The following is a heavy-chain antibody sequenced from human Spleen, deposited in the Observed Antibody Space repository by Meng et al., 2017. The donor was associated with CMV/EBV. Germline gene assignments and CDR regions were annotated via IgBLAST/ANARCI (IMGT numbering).Heavy chain of an antibody. Sequence: GESLKISCAASGFNFNDYRMSWIRQAPGKGLEWVSYISSSASTMYYADSVKGRFTISRDNAKNSLYLQMNSLRAEDTAVYYCARPTYDFWSGYFLDYWGQGTLVTVSS. CDR2: ISSSASTM. J-gene: IGHJ4*02. D-gene: IGHD3-3*01. V-gene: IGHV3-48*03. CDR3: ARPTYDFWSGYFLDY. CDR1: GFNFNDYR.